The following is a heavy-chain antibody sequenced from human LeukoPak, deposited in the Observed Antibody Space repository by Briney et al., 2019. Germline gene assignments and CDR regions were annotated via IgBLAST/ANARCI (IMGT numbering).Heavy chain of an antibody. CDR3: ATSSYYYDSSGYVS. Sequence: ASVKVSCKASGYTFTSYGISWVRQAPGQGLEWMGWISAYNGNTNYAQKLQGRVTMTTDTSTSTAYMELRSLRSDDTAVYYCATSSYYYDSSGYVSWGQGTLVTVSS. CDR2: ISAYNGNT. V-gene: IGHV1-18*01. J-gene: IGHJ4*02. CDR1: GYTFTSYG. D-gene: IGHD3-22*01.